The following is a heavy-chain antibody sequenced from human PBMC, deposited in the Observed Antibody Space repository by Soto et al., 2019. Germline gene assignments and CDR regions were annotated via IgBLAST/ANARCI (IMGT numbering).Heavy chain of an antibody. J-gene: IGHJ5*02. CDR3: ARDRRDVLVGGVTRFDP. Sequence: QVQLVQSGAEVKKPGSSVKVSCKASGGTFSSYTISWVRQAPGQGLEWMGRIIPILGIANYAQKFQGRVTITADKSTSTAYMEMSSLRSEDTAVYYCARDRRDVLVGGVTRFDPWGQGTLVTVSS. V-gene: IGHV1-69*08. CDR1: GGTFSSYT. D-gene: IGHD3-10*01. CDR2: IIPILGIA.